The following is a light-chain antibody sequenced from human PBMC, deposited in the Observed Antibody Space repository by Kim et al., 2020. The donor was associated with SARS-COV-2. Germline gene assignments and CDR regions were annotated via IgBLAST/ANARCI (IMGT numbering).Light chain of an antibody. CDR2: DVT. V-gene: IGLV2-14*03. J-gene: IGLJ1*01. Sequence: ITIPCPGTTSDVGGHNYVSWYQQYPGKAPKLMIYDVTNRPSGVSNRFSGSKSGNTASLTISGLQSEDEADYYCISYTTSTTLFYVFGTGTKVTVL. CDR3: ISYTTSTTLFYV. CDR1: TSDVGGHNY.